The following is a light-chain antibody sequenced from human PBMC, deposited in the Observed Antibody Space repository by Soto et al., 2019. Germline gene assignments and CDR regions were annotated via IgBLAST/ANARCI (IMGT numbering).Light chain of an antibody. CDR1: QSVSSN. V-gene: IGKV3-15*01. CDR3: QQYKNWPPWT. CDR2: GAS. Sequence: EIVMTQSPATLSVSPGERATLSCRASQSVSSNLAWYQQKPGQAPSLLVYGASSRATGIPARFSGSVSGTEFTLTISSLPSEDFAIYYCQQYKNWPPWTFGQGTMVEIK. J-gene: IGKJ1*01.